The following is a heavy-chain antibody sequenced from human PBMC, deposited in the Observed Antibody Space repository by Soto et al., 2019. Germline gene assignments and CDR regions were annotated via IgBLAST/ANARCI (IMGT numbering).Heavy chain of an antibody. V-gene: IGHV3-23*01. Sequence: GGSLRLSCAASGFTYSSYAMSWVRQAPGKGLEWVSAISGSGGSTYYADSVKGRFTISRDNSKNTLYLQMNSLRAEDTAVYYCAKDSGYYGPYSSGSDFDYWGQGTLVTVSS. J-gene: IGHJ4*02. CDR3: AKDSGYYGPYSSGSDFDY. CDR2: ISGSGGST. D-gene: IGHD6-19*01. CDR1: GFTYSSYA.